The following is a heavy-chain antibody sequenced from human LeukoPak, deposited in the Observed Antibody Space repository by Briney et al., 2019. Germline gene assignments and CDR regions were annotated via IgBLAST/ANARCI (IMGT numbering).Heavy chain of an antibody. CDR1: GFTFTTYA. CDR3: ARWGVSLDY. V-gene: IGHV3-23*01. D-gene: IGHD1-26*01. CDR2: ISGSGGST. Sequence: PGGSLRLSCAASGFTFTTYAMTWVRQAPGKGPEWVSGISGSGGSTYYADSVKGRFTISRDNSKNTVSLQLNSLRAEDTAVYYCARWGVSLDYWGQGTLVTVSS. J-gene: IGHJ4*02.